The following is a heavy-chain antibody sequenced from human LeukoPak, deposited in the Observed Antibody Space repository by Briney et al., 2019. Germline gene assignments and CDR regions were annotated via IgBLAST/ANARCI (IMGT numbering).Heavy chain of an antibody. CDR3: AKDLNYYTICAHIDS. CDR2: LGYDGGNK. V-gene: IGHV3-30*02. Sequence: GGSLSLSCAASRFISRSYSMHGVSQAPGKGLEWVAFLGYDGGNKYYADSVKGRFTISRDNSKNTLYLQMNSLRTEDTAVYYCAKDLNYYTICAHIDSSGQGTLVTVSS. CDR1: RFISRSYS. D-gene: IGHD3-10*01. J-gene: IGHJ4*03.